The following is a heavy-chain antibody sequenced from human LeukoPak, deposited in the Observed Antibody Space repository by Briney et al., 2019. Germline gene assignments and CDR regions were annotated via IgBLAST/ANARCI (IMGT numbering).Heavy chain of an antibody. CDR1: GGTFSSYA. CDR2: IIPIFGTA. CDR3: AKVRIAAAGTFDY. V-gene: IGHV1-69*01. Sequence: SLKVSCKASGGTFSSYAISWVRQAPGQGLEWMGGIIPIFGTANYAQKFQGRVTITADESTSTAYMELSSLRSEDTAVYYCAKVRIAAAGTFDYWGQGTLVTVSS. J-gene: IGHJ4*02. D-gene: IGHD6-13*01.